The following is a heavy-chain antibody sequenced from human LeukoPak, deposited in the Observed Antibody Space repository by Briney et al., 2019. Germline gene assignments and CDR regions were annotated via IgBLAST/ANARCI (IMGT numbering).Heavy chain of an antibody. CDR2: INPSGGST. V-gene: IGHV1-46*01. J-gene: IGHJ4*02. D-gene: IGHD6-13*01. CDR3: ARGSIAAAGIDY. CDR1: GYTFTSYY. Sequence: ATVKISCKASGYTFTSYYMHWVRQAPGQGLEWMGIINPSGGSTSYAQKFQGRVTMTRDTSTSTVYMELSSLRSEDTAVYYCARGSIAAAGIDYWGQGTLVTVSS.